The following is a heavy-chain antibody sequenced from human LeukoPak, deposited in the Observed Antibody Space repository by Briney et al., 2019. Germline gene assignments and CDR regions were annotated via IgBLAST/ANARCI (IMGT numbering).Heavy chain of an antibody. D-gene: IGHD3-3*01. V-gene: IGHV3-30*02. J-gene: IGHJ4*02. CDR1: GFTFSSYG. Sequence: PGGSLRLSCEASGFTFSSYGMHWVRQAPGKGLEWVAFIRYDGSNKYYADSVKGRFTISRDNSKNTLYLQMNSLRAEDTAVYYCAKLSGVEYYDFWSGLYLSPTPDYWGQGTLVTVSS. CDR3: AKLSGVEYYDFWSGLYLSPTPDY. CDR2: IRYDGSNK.